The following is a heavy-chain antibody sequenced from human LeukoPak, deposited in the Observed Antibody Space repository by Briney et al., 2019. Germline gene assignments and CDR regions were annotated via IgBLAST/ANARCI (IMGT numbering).Heavy chain of an antibody. CDR1: GYTFTSYG. V-gene: IGHV1-18*01. CDR3: ARGAHSSSWYDGLGY. J-gene: IGHJ4*02. CDR2: ISAYNGNT. D-gene: IGHD6-13*01. Sequence: ASVKVSCKASGYTFTSYGISWVRQAPGQGLEWMGWISAYNGNTNYAQKLQGRVTMTTDTSTSTAYMELRSLRSDDTAVYYCARGAHSSSWYDGLGYWGQGTLVTVSS.